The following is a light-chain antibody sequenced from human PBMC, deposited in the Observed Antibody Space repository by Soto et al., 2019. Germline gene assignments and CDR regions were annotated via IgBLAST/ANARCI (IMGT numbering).Light chain of an antibody. CDR1: TSDIGGYNY. V-gene: IGLV2-14*01. J-gene: IGLJ2*01. Sequence: QSALTQPDSVSGSPGQSITISCTGTTSDIGGYNYVSWYQQHPGKAPKLMIYDVSYRPSGVSNRFSASKSGNTASLTISGLQAEDEADYYCSSYTSSSTVVFGGGTKLTVL. CDR3: SSYTSSSTVV. CDR2: DVS.